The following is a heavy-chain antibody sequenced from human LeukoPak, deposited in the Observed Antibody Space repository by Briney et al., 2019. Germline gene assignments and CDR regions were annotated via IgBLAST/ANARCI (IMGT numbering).Heavy chain of an antibody. V-gene: IGHV3-48*04. J-gene: IGHJ6*03. CDR1: GFTFSSYT. CDR3: ARVLRYCSGGNCYSGGLGYMDV. Sequence: GGSLRLSCAASGFTFSSYTMKWVRQAPGKGLEWVSSISRSGSTKYYADSVKGRFTISRDNAKNSLFLQMNSLRAEDTAVYYCARVLRYCSGGNCYSGGLGYMDVWGKGTTVTISS. CDR2: ISRSGSTK. D-gene: IGHD2-15*01.